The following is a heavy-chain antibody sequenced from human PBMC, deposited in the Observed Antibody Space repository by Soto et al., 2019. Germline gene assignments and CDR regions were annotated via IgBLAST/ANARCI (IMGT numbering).Heavy chain of an antibody. Sequence: ASVKVSCKTSGYTFIDYGVSWVRQAPGHGLEYVGWIGTYTGNTNYAQKVQGRVTLTTDTSTSTAYMELTSLTSDDTAVYYCARTYNWFDPWGQGTLVTVSS. V-gene: IGHV1-18*04. CDR3: ARTYNWFDP. CDR1: GYTFIDYG. CDR2: IGTYTGNT. J-gene: IGHJ5*02.